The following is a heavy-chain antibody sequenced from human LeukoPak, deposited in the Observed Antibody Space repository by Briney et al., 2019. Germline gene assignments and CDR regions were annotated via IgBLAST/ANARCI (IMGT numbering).Heavy chain of an antibody. CDR1: GFIFSNYW. V-gene: IGHV3-74*03. Sequence: PGGSLRLSCAASGFIFSNYWMHWVRQAPGKGLVWVSRVNNDGSSTTYADSVKGRFTISRDNAKNTLYPQMNSLSAEDTAVYYCAKGGLRVTDYWGQGTLVTVSS. CDR2: VNNDGSST. CDR3: AKGGLRVTDY. J-gene: IGHJ4*02. D-gene: IGHD5/OR15-5a*01.